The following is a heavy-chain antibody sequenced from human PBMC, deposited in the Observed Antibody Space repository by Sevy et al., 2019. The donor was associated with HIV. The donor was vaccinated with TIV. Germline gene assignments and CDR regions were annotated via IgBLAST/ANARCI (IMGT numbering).Heavy chain of an antibody. CDR1: GFSVSSYY. CDR2: KESGGQT. Sequence: GGSLRLSCAASGFSVSSYYMGWVRQAPGKGLEWVSTKESGGQTYYADSVRGRFTIAGDGSANNLFLQLNNLRAEDTGVYYCARMTSTWSIDSWGQGTLVTVSS. V-gene: IGHV3-53*01. J-gene: IGHJ4*02. CDR3: ARMTSTWSIDS.